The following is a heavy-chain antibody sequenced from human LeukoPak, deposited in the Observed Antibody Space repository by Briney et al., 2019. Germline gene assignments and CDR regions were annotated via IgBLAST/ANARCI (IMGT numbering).Heavy chain of an antibody. Sequence: GGSLRLSCAASGFTFSSYAMHWVRQAPGKGLEWVAVISYDGSNKYYADSAKGRFTISRENAKNSLYLQMNSLRAEDTAVYYCAREFRGYDWPYYYYGMDVWGQGTTVTVSS. CDR2: ISYDGSNK. J-gene: IGHJ6*02. CDR3: AREFRGYDWPYYYYGMDV. CDR1: GFTFSSYA. D-gene: IGHD5-12*01. V-gene: IGHV3-30*14.